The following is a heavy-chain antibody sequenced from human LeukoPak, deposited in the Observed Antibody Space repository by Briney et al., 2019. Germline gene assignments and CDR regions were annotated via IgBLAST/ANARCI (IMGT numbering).Heavy chain of an antibody. V-gene: IGHV4-59*01. CDR1: GGSTGGYF. Sequence: SETLSLTCSVSGGSTGGYFWSWIRQPPGKGLDWIAYISYSGITNYNPSLKSRVTISLDASKNQFSLKLSSVTAADTAVYYCARGTRVTHFDYWGQGTLVTVSS. CDR2: ISYSGIT. D-gene: IGHD1/OR15-1a*01. CDR3: ARGTRVTHFDY. J-gene: IGHJ4*02.